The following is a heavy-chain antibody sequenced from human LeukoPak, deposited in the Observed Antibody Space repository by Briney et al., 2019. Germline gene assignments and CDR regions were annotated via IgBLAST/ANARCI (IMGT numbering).Heavy chain of an antibody. CDR3: AKDRGSLFDY. CDR1: GFSFSSYG. CDR2: IRYDGSNK. Sequence: PGGSLRLSCAASGFSFSSYGMHWVRQAPGKGLEWVAFIRYDGSNKYYADSVKGRFTISRDNSKNTLYLQMNSLRAEDTAVYYCAKDRGSLFDYWGQGTLVTVSS. V-gene: IGHV3-30*02. J-gene: IGHJ4*02. D-gene: IGHD5-12*01.